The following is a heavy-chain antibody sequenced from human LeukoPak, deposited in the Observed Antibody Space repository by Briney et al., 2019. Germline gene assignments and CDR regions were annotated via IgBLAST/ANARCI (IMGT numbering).Heavy chain of an antibody. Sequence: ASVKVSCKASGYTFTSYDINWVRQATGQGLEWMGWMNPNSGNTGYAQKFQGRVTITRNTSISTAYMELSSLRPEDTAVYYCARGRGTTVTTATNYYYMDVWGKGTTVTVSS. D-gene: IGHD4-17*01. J-gene: IGHJ6*03. CDR3: ARGRGTTVTTATNYYYMDV. V-gene: IGHV1-8*03. CDR1: GYTFTSYD. CDR2: MNPNSGNT.